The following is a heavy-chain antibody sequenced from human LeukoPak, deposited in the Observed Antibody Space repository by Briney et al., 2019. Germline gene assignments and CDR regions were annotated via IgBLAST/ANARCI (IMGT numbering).Heavy chain of an antibody. J-gene: IGHJ4*02. CDR1: GFIFGNAW. V-gene: IGHV3-15*01. D-gene: IGHD3-10*01. CDR3: GGVKHYFDY. CDR2: IRSKTDGGTT. Sequence: GGSLRLSCAASGFIFGNAWMSWVRQAPGKGLEWVGRIRSKTDGGTTDYAAPVKGRFTISRDDSKNTLYLQMNSLKSEDTAVYYCGGVKHYFDYWGQGILVTVSS.